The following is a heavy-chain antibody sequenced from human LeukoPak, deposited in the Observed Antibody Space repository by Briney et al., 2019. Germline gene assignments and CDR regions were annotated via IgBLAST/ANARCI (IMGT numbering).Heavy chain of an antibody. D-gene: IGHD3-10*01. Sequence: PSETLSLTCTVSGGSFSSGGYYWGWLRQHPGKGLEWIVYIDESGSNYDTPSLKTRFTISVDTSKNPFSLKLSSVTAADTAVYYCARDRLDAVEFRIGYFDYWGQGTLVTVSS. CDR3: ARDRLDAVEFRIGYFDY. CDR1: GGSFSSGGYY. J-gene: IGHJ4*02. CDR2: IDESGSN. V-gene: IGHV4-31*03.